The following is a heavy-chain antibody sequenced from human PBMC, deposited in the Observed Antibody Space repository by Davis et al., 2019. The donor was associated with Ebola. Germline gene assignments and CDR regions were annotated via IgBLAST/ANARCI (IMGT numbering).Heavy chain of an antibody. CDR3: ARDLLGGFDY. CDR1: GYTFTGYY. D-gene: IGHD3-16*01. J-gene: IGHJ4*02. Sequence: ASVKVSCKASGYTFTGYYMHWVRQAPGQGLEWMGIINPSGGSTSYAQKFQGWVTMTRDTSISTAYMELSRLRSDDTAVYYCARDLLGGFDYWGQGTLVTVSS. CDR2: INPSGGST. V-gene: IGHV1-2*04.